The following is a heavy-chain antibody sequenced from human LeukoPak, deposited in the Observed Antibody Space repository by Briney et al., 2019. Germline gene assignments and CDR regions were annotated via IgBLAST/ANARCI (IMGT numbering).Heavy chain of an antibody. Sequence: SVKVSCKSSGFTFTSSAMQWVRQPRGQGLEWIGWIVVGSGNTNNAQKFQERVTITRDMSTSTAYMELSSLRSEHTAVYYCAAAPHVDGYNPQGDYWGQGTLVTVSS. D-gene: IGHD5-24*01. CDR2: IVVGSGNT. V-gene: IGHV1-58*02. J-gene: IGHJ4*02. CDR3: AAAPHVDGYNPQGDY. CDR1: GFTFTSSA.